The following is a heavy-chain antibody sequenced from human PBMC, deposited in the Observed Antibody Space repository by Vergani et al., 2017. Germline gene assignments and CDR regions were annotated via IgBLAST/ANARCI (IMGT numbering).Heavy chain of an antibody. V-gene: IGHV4-61*01. CDR3: ARESISPVNAFDI. J-gene: IGHJ3*02. CDR1: GGSVSSVIHY. D-gene: IGHD2-21*01. CDR2: VFYSGST. Sequence: QVQLQESGPGLVKPSETLSLTCTVSGGSVSSVIHYWTWIRQPPGKGLEWIGYVFYSGSTNYNPSLKSRVTISVDTSKSQFSLKLRSVTAADTAVYYCARESISPVNAFDIWGQGTMVTVSS.